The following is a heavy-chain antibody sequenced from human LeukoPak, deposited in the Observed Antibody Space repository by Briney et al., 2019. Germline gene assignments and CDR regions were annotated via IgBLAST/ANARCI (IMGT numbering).Heavy chain of an antibody. CDR2: IWSDGSIE. CDR1: GFIFSHYG. CDR3: ARDRGGTGSNFDY. D-gene: IGHD3-10*01. J-gene: IGHJ4*02. V-gene: IGHV3-33*08. Sequence: GGSLKLSCAASGFIFSHYGMSWVRQAPGKGLEWVAVIWSDGSIEYYADSVKGRFTISRDNSKNTLYLQMNSLRAEDTAVYYCARDRGGTGSNFDYWGQGTLVTVSS.